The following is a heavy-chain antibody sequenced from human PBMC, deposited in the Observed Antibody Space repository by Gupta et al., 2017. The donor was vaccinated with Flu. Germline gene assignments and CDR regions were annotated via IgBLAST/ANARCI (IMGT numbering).Heavy chain of an antibody. V-gene: IGHV1-18*01. CDR1: GYTFTSYG. CDR2: ISAYNGNT. Sequence: QVQLVQSGAEVKKPGASVKVSCKASGYTFTSYGISWVRQAPGQGLEWMGWISAYNGNTNYAQKLQGRVTMTTDTSTSTAYMELRSLRSDDTAVYYCARLRGAWYYDSSGAAATARATNYYYYGMDVWGQGTTVTVSS. J-gene: IGHJ6*02. D-gene: IGHD3-22*01. CDR3: ARLRGAWYYDSSGAAATARATNYYYYGMDV.